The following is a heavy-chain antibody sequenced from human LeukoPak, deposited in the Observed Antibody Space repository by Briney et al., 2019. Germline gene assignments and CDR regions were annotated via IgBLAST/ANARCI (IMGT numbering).Heavy chain of an antibody. CDR1: GFTFSDYA. V-gene: IGHV3-23*01. D-gene: IGHD3-3*01. CDR2: SGSGGST. J-gene: IGHJ4*02. Sequence: PGGSLRLSCAASGFTFSDYAMRWVRQAPGKGLEWVSGSGSGGSTYYADSVKGRFTISRDNSKNTLFLQMNSLRAEDTALYYCAKDFWSGYYPKYWGQGTLVTVSS. CDR3: AKDFWSGYYPKY.